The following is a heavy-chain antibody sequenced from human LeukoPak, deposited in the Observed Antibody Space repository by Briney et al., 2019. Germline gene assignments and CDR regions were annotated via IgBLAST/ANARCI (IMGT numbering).Heavy chain of an antibody. J-gene: IGHJ5*02. Sequence: GGSLRLSCAVSGFTFSSYSMNWVRQAPGKGLEWVSSISSSSSYIYYADSVKGRFTISRDNAKNSLYLQMNSARAEDTAVYYCARDRCSGGSCYSPDHWGQGTLVTVSS. D-gene: IGHD2-15*01. CDR2: ISSSSSYI. V-gene: IGHV3-21*01. CDR3: ARDRCSGGSCYSPDH. CDR1: GFTFSSYS.